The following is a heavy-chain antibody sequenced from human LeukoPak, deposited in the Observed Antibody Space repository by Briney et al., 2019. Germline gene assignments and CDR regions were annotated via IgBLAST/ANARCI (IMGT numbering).Heavy chain of an antibody. V-gene: IGHV3-23*01. CDR2: ISGSGSNT. Sequence: GGTLRLSCAASGFTFNKYGMSWVRQAPGKGLEWVSGISGSGSNTYYAESVKDRFIISRDSTKNTLFLQVNSLRVEDTAVYYCAKYVFSYGAGSYLAHWGRGTLVSVSS. CDR3: AKYVFSYGAGSYLAH. D-gene: IGHD3-10*01. J-gene: IGHJ4*02. CDR1: GFTFNKYG.